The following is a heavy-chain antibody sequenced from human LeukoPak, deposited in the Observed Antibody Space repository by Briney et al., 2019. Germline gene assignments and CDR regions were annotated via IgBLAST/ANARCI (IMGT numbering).Heavy chain of an antibody. CDR3: ARGVDSSYAFDF. CDR1: GFTVRTNY. CDR2: LFGGRST. Sequence: GGSLRLSCAASGFTVRTNYMSWVRQAPGKGLEWVSVLFGGRSTYYADSVKGRFTISRYDSKNTLFLQMNSVRAEDTAVYYCARGVDSSYAFDFWGQGNLVTVSS. J-gene: IGHJ4*02. V-gene: IGHV3-53*01. D-gene: IGHD2-15*01.